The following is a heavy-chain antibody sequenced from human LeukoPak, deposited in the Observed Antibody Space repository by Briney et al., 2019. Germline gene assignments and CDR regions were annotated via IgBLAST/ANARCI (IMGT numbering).Heavy chain of an antibody. J-gene: IGHJ4*02. D-gene: IGHD6-6*01. CDR1: GFTFSGFW. V-gene: IGHV3-21*01. CDR2: ISSGSDHI. CDR3: ARNDYSTSSGYDS. Sequence: PGGSLRLSCAVSGFTFSGFWMSWSRQAPGKGLEWVSSISSGSDHIYYADSVRGRFTISRDNAKNSLYLQMDSLRAEDTAVFFCARNDYSTSSGYDSWGQGTLVTVSS.